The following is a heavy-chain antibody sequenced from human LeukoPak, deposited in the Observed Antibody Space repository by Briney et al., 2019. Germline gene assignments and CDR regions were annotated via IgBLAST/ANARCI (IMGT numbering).Heavy chain of an antibody. V-gene: IGHV3-30*02. CDR1: GFTFSSYG. D-gene: IGHD2-21*01. CDR3: ARDNVWAFDM. Sequence: GGFLRLSCAASGFTFSSYGMHWVRQAPGKGLEWVAFIRYDGSNKYYADSVKGRFTISRDNAKNSLYLQMNSLRAEDTAVYYCARDNVWAFDMWGQGTMVTVSS. J-gene: IGHJ3*02. CDR2: IRYDGSNK.